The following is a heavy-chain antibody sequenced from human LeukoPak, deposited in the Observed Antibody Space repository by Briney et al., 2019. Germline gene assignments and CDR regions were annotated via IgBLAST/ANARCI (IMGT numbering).Heavy chain of an antibody. Sequence: GVSLTLSCAASGFPVSSSYMLWVRQARGKGLEWVSVIYSGCSTYYGDSGKGRFTISRDHSKNTMYLEMNSLRGEDTAVYYCARARYSSSSGFAVFDYWGQGTLVTVSS. J-gene: IGHJ4*02. CDR1: GFPVSSSY. CDR3: ARARYSSSSGFAVFDY. V-gene: IGHV3-66*01. D-gene: IGHD6-6*01. CDR2: IYSGCST.